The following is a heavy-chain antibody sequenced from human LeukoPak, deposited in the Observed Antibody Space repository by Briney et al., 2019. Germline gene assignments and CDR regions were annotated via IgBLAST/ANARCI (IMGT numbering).Heavy chain of an antibody. D-gene: IGHD2-15*01. CDR2: ISSSSSTI. CDR1: GFTFSSYS. V-gene: IGHV3-48*02. J-gene: IGHJ4*02. CDR3: ARNPGACSGGSCYYPFDY. Sequence: PGGSLRLSCAASGFTFSSYSMNWVRQAPGKGLEWVSYISSSSSTIYYADSVKGRFTISRDNAKNSLYLQMNSPRDEDTAVYYCARNPGACSGGSCYYPFDYWGQGTLVTVSS.